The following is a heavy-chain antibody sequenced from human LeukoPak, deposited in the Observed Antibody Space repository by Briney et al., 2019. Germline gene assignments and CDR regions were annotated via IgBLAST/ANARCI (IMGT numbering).Heavy chain of an antibody. CDR2: ISSSSSYI. V-gene: IGHV3-21*01. CDR3: ARQLRITMVRGVIDAFDI. J-gene: IGHJ3*02. Sequence: GGSLRLSCAASGFTFSSYSMNWVRQAPGKGLEWVPSISSSSSYIYYADSVKGRFTISRDNAKNSLYLQMNSLRAEDTAVYYCARQLRITMVRGVIDAFDIWGQGTMVTVSS. D-gene: IGHD3-10*01. CDR1: GFTFSSYS.